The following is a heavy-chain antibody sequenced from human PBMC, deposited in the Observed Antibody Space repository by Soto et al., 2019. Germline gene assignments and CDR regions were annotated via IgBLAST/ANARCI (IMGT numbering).Heavy chain of an antibody. V-gene: IGHV3-15*01. CDR1: GFTFSNAW. CDR2: IKSKTDGGTT. J-gene: IGHJ4*02. D-gene: IGHD6-13*01. CDR3: STESGQQLAPDY. Sequence: GGSLRLSCAASGFTFSNAWMSWVRQAPGKGLEWVGRIKSKTDGGTTDYAAPVKGRFTISRDDSKNTLYLQMNSLKTEDTAVYYCSTESGQQLAPDYWGQGTLVTVSS.